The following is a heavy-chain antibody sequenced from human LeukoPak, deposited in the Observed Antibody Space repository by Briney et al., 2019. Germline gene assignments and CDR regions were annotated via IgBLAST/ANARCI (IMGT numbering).Heavy chain of an antibody. J-gene: IGHJ4*02. CDR3: ARRYCSSTSCYYSFDY. D-gene: IGHD2-2*01. Sequence: PGGSLRLSCAASGFTFSDYYMSWIRQAPGKGLEWVSYISSSGSTIYYADSVKGRFTISRDNAKNSLYLQMNSLRAEDTAVYYCARRYCSSTSCYYSFDYWGQGTLVTVSS. CDR2: ISSSGSTI. CDR1: GFTFSDYY. V-gene: IGHV3-11*01.